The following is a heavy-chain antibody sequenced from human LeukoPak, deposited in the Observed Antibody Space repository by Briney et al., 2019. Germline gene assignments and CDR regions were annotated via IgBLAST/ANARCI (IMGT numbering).Heavy chain of an antibody. D-gene: IGHD3-22*01. CDR3: ARHGSLYYYDSSGYDY. Sequence: PSETLSLTCTVSGGSISSSSYYWGWIRQPPGKGLEWIGSIYYSGSTYYNPSLKSRVTISVDTSKNQFSLKLSSVTAADTAVYYRARHGSLYYYDSSGYDYWGQGTLVTVSS. CDR2: IYYSGST. CDR1: GGSISSSSYY. J-gene: IGHJ4*02. V-gene: IGHV4-39*01.